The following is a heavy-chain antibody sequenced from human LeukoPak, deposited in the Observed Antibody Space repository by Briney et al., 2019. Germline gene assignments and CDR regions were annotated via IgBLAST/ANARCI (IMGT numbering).Heavy chain of an antibody. CDR3: ARSRLPDYYGMDV. Sequence: GGSLRLSCAASGFTFSSYWMSWVRQAPGKGLEWVAVISYDGSNKYYADSVKGRFTISRDNSKNTLYLQMNSLRAEDTAVYHCARSRLPDYYGMDVWGQGTTVTVSS. V-gene: IGHV3-30*03. CDR1: GFTFSSYW. J-gene: IGHJ6*02. CDR2: ISYDGSNK.